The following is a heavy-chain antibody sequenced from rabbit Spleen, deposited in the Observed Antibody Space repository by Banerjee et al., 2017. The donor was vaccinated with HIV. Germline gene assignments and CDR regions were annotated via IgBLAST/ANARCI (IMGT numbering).Heavy chain of an antibody. V-gene: IGHV1S40*01. CDR1: GFSFSSNDY. CDR3: ARDSSTSFATYGMDL. D-gene: IGHD1-1*01. CDR2: IYDGSSGFT. J-gene: IGHJ6*01. Sequence: QSLEESGGGLVQPEGSLTLTCTASGFSFSSNDYMCWVRQAPGKGLEWIACIYDGSSGFTYHASWAKGRFTISKTSSTTVTLQMTSLTAADTATYFCARDSSTSFATYGMDLWGQGTLVTVS.